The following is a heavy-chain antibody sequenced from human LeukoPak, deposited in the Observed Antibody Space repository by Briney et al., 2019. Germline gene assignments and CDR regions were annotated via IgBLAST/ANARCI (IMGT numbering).Heavy chain of an antibody. CDR1: AGSFISSSHH. CDR2: VYYGRTT. CDR3: VRHDGRGGATMGAFDS. V-gene: IGHV4-39*01. J-gene: IGHJ5*01. D-gene: IGHD5-12*01. Sequence: SETLSLTCTVSAGSFISSSHHWGWIRQSPGKGLEWIRTVYYGRTTYYNPSPDGRVTISLDTSANHFSLQLNSVTAADTAVYYCVRHDGRGGATMGAFDSWGQGSLVTVSS.